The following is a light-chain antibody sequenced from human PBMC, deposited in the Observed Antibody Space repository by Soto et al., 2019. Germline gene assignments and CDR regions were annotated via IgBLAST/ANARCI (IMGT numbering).Light chain of an antibody. V-gene: IGKV3-15*01. J-gene: IGKJ2*01. CDR2: GAS. CDR1: QSVSNH. Sequence: EIVMTQSPVTLSVSPGERATLSCRASQSVSNHLARYQQKPGQAPRLLIYGASTRAIGIPARFSGSGSGTEFTLTISSLQSEDFAVYYCQQYNNWPPRTFGQGTKLEIK. CDR3: QQYNNWPPRT.